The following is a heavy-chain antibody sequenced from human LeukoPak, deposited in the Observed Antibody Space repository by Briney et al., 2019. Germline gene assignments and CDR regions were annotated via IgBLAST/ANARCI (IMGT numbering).Heavy chain of an antibody. V-gene: IGHV3-48*02. CDR2: ISSSSSTI. CDR3: XRGYSYGYRKGDAFDI. D-gene: IGHD5-18*01. CDR1: GFTFSNYA. J-gene: IGHJ3*02. Sequence: GGSLRLSCAASGFTFSNYAMNWVRQAPGKGLEWVSYISSSSSTIYYADSVKGRFTISRDNAKNSLYLQMNSLRDEDTAVYYXXRGYSYGYRKGDAFDIWGQGTMVTVSS.